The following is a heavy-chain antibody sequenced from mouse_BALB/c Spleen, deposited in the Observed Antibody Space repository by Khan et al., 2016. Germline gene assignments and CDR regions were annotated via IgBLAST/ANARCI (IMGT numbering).Heavy chain of an antibody. D-gene: IGHD2-4*01. CDR3: ARAEMITVGYAMDS. CDR2: FHPYNDDT. V-gene: IGHV1-47*01. Sequence: QVRLQQSGAELVKPGASVKMSCTASGFTFNTYSMDWMKQNHGQSLEWIGNFHPYNDDTKYNAKFKGKAKLTVEKSSSTVYLELSRLTSADSAVYYCARAEMITVGYAMDSWCEETSVTVVS. CDR1: GFTFNTYS. J-gene: IGHJ4*01.